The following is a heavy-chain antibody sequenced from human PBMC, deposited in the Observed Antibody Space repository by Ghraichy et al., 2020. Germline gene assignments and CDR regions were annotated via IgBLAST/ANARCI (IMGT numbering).Heavy chain of an antibody. CDR3: ARDADYVPDYYGMDV. J-gene: IGHJ6*02. CDR2: IYYSGST. Sequence: ETLSLTCTVSGGSISSSSYYWGWIRQPPGKGLEWIGSIYYSGSTYYNPSLKSRVTISVDTSKNQFSLKLSSVTAADTAVYYCARDADYVPDYYGMDVWGQGTTVTVSS. V-gene: IGHV4-39*07. CDR1: GGSISSSSYY. D-gene: IGHD4-17*01.